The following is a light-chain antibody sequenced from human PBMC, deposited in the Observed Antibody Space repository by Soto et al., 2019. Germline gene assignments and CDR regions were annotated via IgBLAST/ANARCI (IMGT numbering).Light chain of an antibody. CDR2: EVT. Sequence: QSALTQPASVSGSPGQPITISCTGTTSDVGGYKYVSWYQLHPGKALKHMIYEVTNRPSGVSDRFSGSKSGNTASLPISGLQTEDEADYFCSSYTTGSTPWVFGGGTKVTVL. CDR3: SSYTTGSTPWV. CDR1: TSDVGGYKY. V-gene: IGLV2-14*01. J-gene: IGLJ3*02.